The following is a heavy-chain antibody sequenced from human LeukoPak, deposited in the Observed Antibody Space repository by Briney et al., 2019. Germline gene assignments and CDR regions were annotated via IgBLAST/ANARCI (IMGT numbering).Heavy chain of an antibody. CDR3: ARDSPPMYSSSSVDY. J-gene: IGHJ4*02. V-gene: IGHV3-7*01. D-gene: IGHD6-6*01. CDR2: IKQDGSEK. CDR1: GVTFSSYW. Sequence: GGSLRLSCAASGVTFSSYWMSWVRQAPGKGLEWVANIKQDGSEKYYVDSVKGRFTISRDNAKNSLYLQMNSLRAEDTAVYYCARDSPPMYSSSSVDYWGQGTLVTVSS.